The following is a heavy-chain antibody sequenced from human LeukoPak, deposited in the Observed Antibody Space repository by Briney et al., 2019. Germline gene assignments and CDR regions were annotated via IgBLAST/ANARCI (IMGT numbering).Heavy chain of an antibody. J-gene: IGHJ4*02. D-gene: IGHD4-17*01. CDR2: ISGSGGST. CDR3: TRQRSQVTTFDY. Sequence: GGSLRLSCAASGFTFSSYAMSWVRQAPGKGLEWVSAISGSGGSTYYADSVKGRFTISIDNSKNTLYLQMNSLRAEDTAMYYCTRQRSQVTTFDYWGQGTRVTVSS. V-gene: IGHV3-23*01. CDR1: GFTFSSYA.